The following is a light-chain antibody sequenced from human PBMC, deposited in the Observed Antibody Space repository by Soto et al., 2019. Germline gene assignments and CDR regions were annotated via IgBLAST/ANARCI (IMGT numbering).Light chain of an antibody. J-gene: IGKJ5*01. CDR3: QQYGSSPS. CDR2: DAS. CDR1: QSVSSY. V-gene: IGKV3-20*01. Sequence: EIVLTQSPPTLSLSPGERATLSCRASQSVSSYLAWYQQKPGQAPRLLIYDASNRATGIPARFSGSGSGTDFTLTISRLEPEDFAVYYCQQYGSSPSFGQGTRLEIK.